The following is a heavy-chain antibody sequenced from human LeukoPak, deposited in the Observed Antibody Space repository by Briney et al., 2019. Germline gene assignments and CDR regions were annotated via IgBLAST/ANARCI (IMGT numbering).Heavy chain of an antibody. CDR1: GVSISSSSYY. CDR3: ARHSGLSAPIDY. D-gene: IGHD3-10*01. CDR2: IYYSGST. J-gene: IGHJ4*02. Sequence: SETLSLTCTVSGVSISSSSYYWGWIRQPPGKGLEWIGSIYYSGSTYYNPSLKSRVTISVDTPKNQFSLKLSSVTAADTAVYYCARHSGLSAPIDYWGQGTLVTVSS. V-gene: IGHV4-39*01.